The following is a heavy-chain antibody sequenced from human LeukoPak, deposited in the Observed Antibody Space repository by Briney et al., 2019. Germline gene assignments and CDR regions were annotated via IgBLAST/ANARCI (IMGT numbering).Heavy chain of an antibody. CDR3: ARGAGGKIGYCSSTSCYGFGFDY. J-gene: IGHJ4*02. Sequence: GGSLRLSCAASGFTFSSYAMHWVRQAPGKGLEWVAVISYDGSNKYYADSVKGRFTISRDNSKNTLYLQMNSLRAEDTAVYYCARGAGGKIGYCSSTSCYGFGFDYWGRGTLVTVSS. CDR2: ISYDGSNK. CDR1: GFTFSSYA. V-gene: IGHV3-30*04. D-gene: IGHD2-2*01.